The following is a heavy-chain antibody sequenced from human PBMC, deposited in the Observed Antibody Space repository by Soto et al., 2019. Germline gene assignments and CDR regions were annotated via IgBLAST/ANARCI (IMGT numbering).Heavy chain of an antibody. CDR3: ATQLGYCSSTSCYGGMRYNWFDP. Sequence: QVQLVQSGAEVKKPGASVKVSCKASGYTFTSYDINWVRQATGQGLEWMGWMNPNSGNTGYAQKFQGRVTMTRNTSISTAYMELSSMRSEDTAVYYCATQLGYCSSTSCYGGMRYNWFDPWGQGTLVTVSS. V-gene: IGHV1-8*01. CDR2: MNPNSGNT. J-gene: IGHJ5*02. CDR1: GYTFTSYD. D-gene: IGHD2-2*01.